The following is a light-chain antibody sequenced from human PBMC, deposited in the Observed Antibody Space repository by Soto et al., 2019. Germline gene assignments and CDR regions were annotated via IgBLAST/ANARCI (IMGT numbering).Light chain of an antibody. CDR3: QQYDTYSRT. J-gene: IGKJ1*01. CDR1: QSISHW. Sequence: DIQMTQSPATLSASVGDSVTIHCRASQSISHWLAWYQQKPGKAPKLLIYDASSLQSGVPSRFTGRGSGTEFTLTISSLQPDDFATYYCQQYDTYSRTFGQGTKVDI. V-gene: IGKV1-5*01. CDR2: DAS.